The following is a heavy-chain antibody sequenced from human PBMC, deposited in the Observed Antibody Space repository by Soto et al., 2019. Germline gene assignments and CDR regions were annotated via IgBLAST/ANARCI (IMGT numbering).Heavy chain of an antibody. CDR2: VRSKAYGGTT. D-gene: IGHD3-10*01. CDR1: GFTFDDYA. Sequence: GGSLRLSCRASGFTFDDYAMSWVRQAPGKGLEWVGFVRSKAYGGTTEYAASVKGRFTISRDDSKSFAYLQMNSLKTEDTAVYFCARDGDYFVSGTYGYLDYWGLGILVTVSS. V-gene: IGHV3-49*04. J-gene: IGHJ4*02. CDR3: ARDGDYFVSGTYGYLDY.